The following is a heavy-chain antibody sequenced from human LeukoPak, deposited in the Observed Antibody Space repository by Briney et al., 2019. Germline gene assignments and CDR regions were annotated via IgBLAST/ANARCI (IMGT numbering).Heavy chain of an antibody. Sequence: GGSLRLSCAASGFTFSSHGMSWVRQAPGQGLEWVSVISGSGVSTYYADSVKGRFTISRDNSKNTLYLQMNSLRAEDTAVYYCAKDRAYYYDSSGPSYYFDYWGQGTLVTVSS. D-gene: IGHD3-22*01. V-gene: IGHV3-23*01. J-gene: IGHJ4*02. CDR1: GFTFSSHG. CDR3: AKDRAYYYDSSGPSYYFDY. CDR2: ISGSGVST.